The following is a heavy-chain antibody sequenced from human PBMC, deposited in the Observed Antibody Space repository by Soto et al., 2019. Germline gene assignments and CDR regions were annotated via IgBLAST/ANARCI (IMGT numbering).Heavy chain of an antibody. CDR3: ARIDGTAAGHYYYGMDV. V-gene: IGHV4-39*01. J-gene: IGHJ6*02. CDR2: IYYSGST. D-gene: IGHD6-13*01. Sequence: SETLSLTCTVSGGSISSSSYYWGWIRQPPGKGLEWIGSIYYSGSTYYNPSLKSRVTISVDTSKNQFSLKLSSVTAADTAVYYCARIDGTAAGHYYYGMDVWGQGTTVTVSS. CDR1: GGSISSSSYY.